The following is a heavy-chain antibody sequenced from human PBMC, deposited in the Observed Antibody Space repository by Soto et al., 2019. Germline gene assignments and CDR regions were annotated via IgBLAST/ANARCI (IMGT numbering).Heavy chain of an antibody. V-gene: IGHV3-23*01. J-gene: IGHJ6*02. CDR3: VKGYWKGDV. Sequence: PGGSLRLSCVASGFTVSSNYMSWVRQAPGKGLEWVSAISGSGGSIHYADSVKGRFTISRDNSKNTLYLQMNSLRDEDTAVYHCVKGYWKGDVWGQGTTVTVSS. D-gene: IGHD1-1*01. CDR2: ISGSGGSI. CDR1: GFTVSSNY.